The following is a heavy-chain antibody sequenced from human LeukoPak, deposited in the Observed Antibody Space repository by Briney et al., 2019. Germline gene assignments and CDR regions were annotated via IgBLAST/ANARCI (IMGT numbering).Heavy chain of an antibody. D-gene: IGHD6-13*01. J-gene: IGHJ5*02. CDR2: IKQDGSER. Sequence: GGSLRLSCAASGFTFSSYWMSWVRQAPGKGLEWVANIKQDGSERYYVDSVKGRFTISRDNAKNSLYLQMNNLRAVDTAVYYCARDPPAVATNTYAWGQGTLVTVSS. CDR3: ARDPPAVATNTYA. CDR1: GFTFSSYW. V-gene: IGHV3-7*01.